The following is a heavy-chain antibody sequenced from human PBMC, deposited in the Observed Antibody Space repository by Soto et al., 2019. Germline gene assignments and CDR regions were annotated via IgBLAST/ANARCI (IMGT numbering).Heavy chain of an antibody. CDR2: IIPIFGTA. J-gene: IGHJ6*02. Sequence: QVQLVQSGAEVKKPGSSVKVSCKASGGTFSSYAISWVRQAPGQGLEWMGGIIPIFGTANYAQKFQGRVRITRDESKSSAYMELSSRRSEDAAVYYCASRGYGGNSDGHYYYYGMDVWGQGTTVTVSS. CDR1: GGTFSSYA. D-gene: IGHD2-21*02. CDR3: ASRGYGGNSDGHYYYYGMDV. V-gene: IGHV1-69*05.